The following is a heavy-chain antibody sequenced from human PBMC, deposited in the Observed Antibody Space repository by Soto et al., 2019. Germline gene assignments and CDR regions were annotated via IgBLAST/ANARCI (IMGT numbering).Heavy chain of an antibody. Sequence: GGSLRLSCAASGFTFSSYSMNWVRQAPGKGLEWASYISSSSSSIYYADSVKGRFTISRDNSKNTLYLQMNSLRAEDTAVYYCAKTHIAVAGVPYYYYMDVWGKGTTVTVSS. CDR3: AKTHIAVAGVPYYYYMDV. D-gene: IGHD6-19*01. CDR1: GFTFSSYS. J-gene: IGHJ6*03. V-gene: IGHV3-48*01. CDR2: ISSSSSSI.